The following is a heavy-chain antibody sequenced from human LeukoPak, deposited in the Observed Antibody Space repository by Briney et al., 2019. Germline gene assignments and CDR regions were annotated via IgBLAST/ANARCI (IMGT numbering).Heavy chain of an antibody. Sequence: PSETLSLTCTVSGGSISSGDYYWSWIRQPPGKGLEWIGYIYYSGSTCYNPSLKSRVTISVDTSKNQFSLKLSSVTAADTAVYYCARIRTESYYDFWSGYYFDYWGQGTLVTVSS. D-gene: IGHD3-3*01. CDR2: IYYSGST. V-gene: IGHV4-30-4*08. CDR3: ARIRTESYYDFWSGYYFDY. CDR1: GGSISSGDYY. J-gene: IGHJ4*02.